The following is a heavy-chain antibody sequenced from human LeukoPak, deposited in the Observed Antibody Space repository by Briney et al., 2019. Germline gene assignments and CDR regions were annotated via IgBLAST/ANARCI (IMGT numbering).Heavy chain of an antibody. CDR3: ARDGFIVVVPAARPGAFDI. CDR2: ISYDGSNK. V-gene: IGHV3-30-3*01. J-gene: IGHJ3*02. CDR1: GFTFSSYA. Sequence: PGGSLRLSCAASGFTFSSYAMHWVRQAPGKGLEWVAVISYDGSNKYYADSVKGRFTISRDNSKNTLYLQMNSLRAEDTAVYYCARDGFIVVVPAARPGAFDIWGQGTMVTVSS. D-gene: IGHD2-2*01.